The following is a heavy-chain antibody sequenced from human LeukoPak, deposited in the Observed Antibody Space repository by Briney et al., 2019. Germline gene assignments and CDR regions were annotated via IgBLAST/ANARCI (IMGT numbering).Heavy chain of an antibody. CDR2: INHGGST. CDR1: GENFSIYF. CDR3: AVNLYSSGWYSDY. Sequence: SETLSLTCAVYGENFSIYFYSWIRQPPGKGLEWIGEINHGGSTSYNPSLKSRVTISVDTTRNQFSLKSRSVTAADTAVYYCAVNLYSSGWYSDYWGQGTLVTVSS. V-gene: IGHV4-34*08. J-gene: IGHJ4*02. D-gene: IGHD6-19*01.